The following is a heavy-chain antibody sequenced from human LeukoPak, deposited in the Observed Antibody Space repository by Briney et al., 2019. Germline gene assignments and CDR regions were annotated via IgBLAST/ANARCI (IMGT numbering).Heavy chain of an antibody. CDR3: ARDAVPAAIPAYYYYYYMDV. V-gene: IGHV3-30*02. CDR1: GFTFSSYG. Sequence: GGSLRLSCAASGFTFSSYGMHWVRQAPGKGLEWVAFIRYDGSNKYYADSVKGRFTISRDNSKNTLYLQMNSLRAEDTAVYYCARDAVPAAIPAYYYYYYMDVWGKGTTVTVSS. D-gene: IGHD2-2*02. CDR2: IRYDGSNK. J-gene: IGHJ6*03.